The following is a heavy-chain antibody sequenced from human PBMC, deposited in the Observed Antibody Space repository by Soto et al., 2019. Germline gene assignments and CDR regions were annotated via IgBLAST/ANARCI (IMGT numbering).Heavy chain of an antibody. CDR1: GYTFTSYG. V-gene: IGHV1-18*01. CDR3: ARVNGTYYYDSSGYSDTNNWFDP. CDR2: ISAYNGNT. D-gene: IGHD3-22*01. J-gene: IGHJ5*02. Sequence: ASVKVSCKASGYTFTSYGISWVRQAPGQGLEWTGWISAYNGNTNYAQKLQGRVTMTTDTSTSTAYMELRSLRSDDTAVYYCARVNGTYYYDSSGYSDTNNWFDPWGQGTLVTVSS.